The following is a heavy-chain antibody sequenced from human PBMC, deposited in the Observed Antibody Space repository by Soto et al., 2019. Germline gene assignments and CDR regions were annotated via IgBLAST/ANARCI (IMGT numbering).Heavy chain of an antibody. CDR1: GDSISSGDYY. J-gene: IGHJ5*02. V-gene: IGHV4-30-4*01. CDR3: ASLSITMVRGVIITAWFDP. Sequence: PSETLSLTCTVSGDSISSGDYYWSWIRQPPGKGLEWIGYIYYSGSTYYNPSLKSRVTISVDTSKNQFSLKLSSVTAADTAVYYCASLSITMVRGVIITAWFDPWGQGTLVTVSS. D-gene: IGHD3-10*01. CDR2: IYYSGST.